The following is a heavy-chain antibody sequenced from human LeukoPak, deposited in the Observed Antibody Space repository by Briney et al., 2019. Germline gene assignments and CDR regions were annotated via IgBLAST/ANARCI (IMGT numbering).Heavy chain of an antibody. V-gene: IGHV3-21*01. J-gene: IGHJ5*02. CDR1: GFTVSSNY. CDR3: ARVLSGSWDWFDP. CDR2: ISSSSSYI. D-gene: IGHD3-22*01. Sequence: GGSLRLSCAASGFTVSSNYMSWVRQAPGKGLEWVSSISSSSSYIYYADSVKGRFTISRDNAKNTVYLQMNSLRAEDTAVYYCARVLSGSWDWFDPWGQGTLVTVSS.